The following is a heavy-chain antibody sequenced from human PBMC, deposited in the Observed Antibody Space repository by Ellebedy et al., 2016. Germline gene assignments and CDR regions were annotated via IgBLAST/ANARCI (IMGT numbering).Heavy chain of an antibody. V-gene: IGHV3-7*01. J-gene: IGHJ4*02. CDR3: ARWRGSYGY. CDR2: IKQDGSEK. CDR1: GFTFRSYW. D-gene: IGHD1-26*01. Sequence: GGSLRLSCAASGFTFRSYWMSWVRQAPGKGLEWVANIKQDGSEKYYVDSVKGRFTISRDNAKNSLYLQMNSLRAEDTAVYYCARWRGSYGYWGQGTLVTVSS.